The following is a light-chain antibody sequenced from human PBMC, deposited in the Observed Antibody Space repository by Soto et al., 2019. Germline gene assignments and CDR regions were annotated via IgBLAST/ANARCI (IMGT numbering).Light chain of an antibody. V-gene: IGKV3-11*01. Sequence: EIVTTQSPATLSVSPGERATLSCRASHSVRSDLAWYQQKPGQAPRLLIYDASNRATGIPARFSGSGSGTDFTLTISSLEPEDFAVYYCQQRSNWPPSITFGQGTRLEIK. CDR2: DAS. J-gene: IGKJ5*01. CDR1: HSVRSD. CDR3: QQRSNWPPSIT.